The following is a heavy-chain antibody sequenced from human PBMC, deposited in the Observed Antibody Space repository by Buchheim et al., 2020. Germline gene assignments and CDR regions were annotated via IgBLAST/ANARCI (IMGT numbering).Heavy chain of an antibody. D-gene: IGHD1-26*01. CDR1: GFSFNSYS. CDR2: ISDDSVNI. CDR3: AKGDWDY. J-gene: IGHJ4*02. V-gene: IGHV3-48*01. Sequence: EVQLVESGGGLVQPGGSLRLSCAASGFSFNSYSMNWVRQAPGKGLEWVSYISDDSVNIHYADSVKGRFTISRDNAKNSLYLQMTSLRAEDTAVYYCAKGDWDYWGQGTL.